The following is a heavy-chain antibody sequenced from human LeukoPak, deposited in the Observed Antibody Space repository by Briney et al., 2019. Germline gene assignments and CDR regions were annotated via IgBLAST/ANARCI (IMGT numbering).Heavy chain of an antibody. D-gene: IGHD3-3*01. J-gene: IGHJ4*02. CDR1: GFTFSSYS. Sequence: GGSLRLSCAASGFTFSSYSMNWARQAPGKGLEWVSSISSSSSYMYYADSVKGRFTISRDNAKNSLYLQMNSLRAEDTAVYYCXXXYYDFWSGYYPLSYWGQGTLVTVSS. CDR2: ISSSSSYM. V-gene: IGHV3-21*01. CDR3: XXXYYDFWSGYYPLSY.